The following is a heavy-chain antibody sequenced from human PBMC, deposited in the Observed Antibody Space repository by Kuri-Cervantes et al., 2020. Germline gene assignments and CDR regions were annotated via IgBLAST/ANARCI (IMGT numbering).Heavy chain of an antibody. Sequence: GSLRLSCTVSGGSVSSGGYYWSWVRQPPGKGLEWIGYMHYAGSTNYNPSLKGRVTISTDGSKNQFSLKLSSVIAADTAVYYCVLGPERDGLNFDYWGQGILVTVSS. CDR3: VLGPERDGLNFDY. D-gene: IGHD2-8*01. CDR2: MHYAGST. J-gene: IGHJ4*02. CDR1: GGSVSSGGYY. V-gene: IGHV4-61*08.